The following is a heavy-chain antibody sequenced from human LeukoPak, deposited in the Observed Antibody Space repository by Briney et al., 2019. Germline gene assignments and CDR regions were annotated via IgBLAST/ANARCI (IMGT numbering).Heavy chain of an antibody. Sequence: PSETLSLTCTVSGGSISSYYWSWIRQPPGKGLEWIGYIYYSGSTNYNPSLKSRVTISVDTSKNQFSLKLSSVTAADTAVYYCARGIAAAGIYNWFDPWGQGTLVTVSS. CDR1: GGSISSYY. J-gene: IGHJ5*02. V-gene: IGHV4-59*01. D-gene: IGHD6-13*01. CDR3: ARGIAAAGIYNWFDP. CDR2: IYYSGST.